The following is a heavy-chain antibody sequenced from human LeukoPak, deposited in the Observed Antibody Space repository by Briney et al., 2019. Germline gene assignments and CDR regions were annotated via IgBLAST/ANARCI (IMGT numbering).Heavy chain of an antibody. Sequence: QPARSLRLSCAAPGFTVSSYAMHWVRQALGKRLEWVAVISYDGSNKYYADSVKGRFTISRDNSKNTLYLQMNSLRAEDTAVYYCISLKYYFDYWGQGTLVTVSS. CDR2: ISYDGSNK. CDR3: ISLKYYFDY. J-gene: IGHJ4*02. V-gene: IGHV3-30-3*01. CDR1: GFTVSSYA.